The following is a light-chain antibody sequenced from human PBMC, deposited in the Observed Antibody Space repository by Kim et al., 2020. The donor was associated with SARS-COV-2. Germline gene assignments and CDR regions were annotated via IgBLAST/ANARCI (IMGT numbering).Light chain of an antibody. J-gene: IGKJ2*01. CDR1: QRISSY. V-gene: IGKV1-39*01. Sequence: SASEGDRVTITCRASQRISSYLSWYQQKPGKAPKLLMHATSSLQSGVPLRFSGSGSGTDFTLTISSLQPEDFATYYCQQSYSTPYTFGQGTKLEI. CDR3: QQSYSTPYT. CDR2: ATS.